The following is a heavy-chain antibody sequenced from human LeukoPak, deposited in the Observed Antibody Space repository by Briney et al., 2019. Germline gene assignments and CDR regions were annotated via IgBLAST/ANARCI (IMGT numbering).Heavy chain of an antibody. CDR2: IWYDGRNR. CDR1: GFTFSTYG. D-gene: IGHD5-12*01. CDR3: AKDSGGYDAGPYFDN. Sequence: PGRSLTLSCAASGFTFSTYGMHWVRQAPGKGLEWVAVIWYDGRNRYYADSVKGRVTISRDNSKNTLYLQMNSLRAEDTAVYYCAKDSGGYDAGPYFDNWGQGVLVTVSS. J-gene: IGHJ4*02. V-gene: IGHV3-33*06.